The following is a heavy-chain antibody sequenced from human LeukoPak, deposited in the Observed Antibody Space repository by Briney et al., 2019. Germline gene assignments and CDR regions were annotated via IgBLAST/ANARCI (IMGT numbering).Heavy chain of an antibody. V-gene: IGHV3-15*01. CDR2: IKSKTDGGTT. Sequence: GGSLRLSCAASGFTFSNAWMSWVRQAPGKGLEWVGRIKSKTDGGTTDYAAPVKGRFTISRDDSKNTLYLQMNSLKTEDTAVYYCTTDNFHGSTNWEYRDYWGQGTLVTVSS. D-gene: IGHD5/OR15-5a*01. J-gene: IGHJ4*02. CDR1: GFTFSNAW. CDR3: TTDNFHGSTNWEYRDY.